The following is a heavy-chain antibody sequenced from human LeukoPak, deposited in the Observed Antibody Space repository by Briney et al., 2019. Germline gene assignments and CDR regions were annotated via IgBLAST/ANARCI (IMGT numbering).Heavy chain of an antibody. CDR2: ISYDVSKK. V-gene: IGHV3-30-3*01. CDR3: ARDLEA. Sequence: GGSLCLSCAVSGVTFSRHAMHWVRQAPAKGLGWVAVISYDVSKKYYADSVKVRLTISRDNSKITAYLHMNSLRDEYMAGHYCARDLEAWGQGTLVTVSS. J-gene: IGHJ5*02. CDR1: GVTFSRHA. D-gene: IGHD3-3*01.